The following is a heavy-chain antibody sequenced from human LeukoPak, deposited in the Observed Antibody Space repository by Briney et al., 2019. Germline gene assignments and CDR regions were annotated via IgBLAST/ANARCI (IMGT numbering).Heavy chain of an antibody. CDR1: GFTFDDNG. Sequence: GGSLRLSCSASGFTFDDNGMSWVRQVPGKGLEWVSGINWNGDSTSHADSVKGRFTISRDNAKNSLHLQMNSLRAEDTAFYYCARVVGGNYYGGLDYWGQGALLTVSS. CDR3: ARVVGGNYYGGLDY. V-gene: IGHV3-20*04. J-gene: IGHJ4*02. D-gene: IGHD1-26*01. CDR2: INWNGDST.